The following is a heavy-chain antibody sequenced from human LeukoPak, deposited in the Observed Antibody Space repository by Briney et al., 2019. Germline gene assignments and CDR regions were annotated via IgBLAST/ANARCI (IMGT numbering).Heavy chain of an antibody. CDR2: ISYDGSNK. Sequence: GGSLRLSCAASGFTFSSYGMHWVRQAPGKGLEWVAVISYDGSNKYYAGSVKGRFTISRDNSKNTLYVQMNSLRAEDTAVYYCAKDPDYGDYRSYFDYWGQGTLVTVSS. CDR3: AKDPDYGDYRSYFDY. V-gene: IGHV3-30*18. D-gene: IGHD4-17*01. J-gene: IGHJ4*02. CDR1: GFTFSSYG.